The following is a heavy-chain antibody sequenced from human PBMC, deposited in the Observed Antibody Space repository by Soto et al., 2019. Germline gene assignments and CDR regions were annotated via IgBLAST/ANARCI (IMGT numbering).Heavy chain of an antibody. J-gene: IGHJ4*02. CDR3: ANQRASTTYFDY. D-gene: IGHD1-1*01. CDR1: VGSVSNSHYY. CDR2: IYHSGSV. Sequence: LQLQESGPGLVKPSEALSLTCTVSVGSVSNSHYYWVWLRQPTRKGLEWIGTIYHSGSVRYNPPVNSPVAISVDTSKIQFSLWLPSGTAADTAVVYCANQRASTTYFDYWGQGTLVTVSS. V-gene: IGHV4-39*01.